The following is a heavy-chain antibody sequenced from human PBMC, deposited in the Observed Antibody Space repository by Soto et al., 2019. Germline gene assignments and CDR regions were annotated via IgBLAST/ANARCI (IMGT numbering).Heavy chain of an antibody. CDR1: GFTFSSYA. J-gene: IGHJ4*02. V-gene: IGHV3-23*01. CDR3: AKVASYIAARLGYFDY. Sequence: RRLSCAASGFTFSSYAMSWVRQAPGKGLEWVSAISGSGGSTYYADSVKGRFTISRDNSKNTLYLQMNSLRAEDTAVYYCAKVASYIAARLGYFDYWGQGTLVTVSS. CDR2: ISGSGGST. D-gene: IGHD6-6*01.